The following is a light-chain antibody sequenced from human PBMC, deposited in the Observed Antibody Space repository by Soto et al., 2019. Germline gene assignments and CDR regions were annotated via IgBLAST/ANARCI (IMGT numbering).Light chain of an antibody. J-gene: IGKJ1*01. CDR2: GAS. CDR3: QQYNYWPRT. CDR1: QSISSN. V-gene: IGKV3-15*01. Sequence: EILLTQSPGTLSLSPGERATPSCRASQSISSNLAWYQQKPGQAPRLLIYGASTRATGFPARFSGSGSGTELTLTISSLQSEDFAVYYCQQYNYWPRTFGQGTKVDIK.